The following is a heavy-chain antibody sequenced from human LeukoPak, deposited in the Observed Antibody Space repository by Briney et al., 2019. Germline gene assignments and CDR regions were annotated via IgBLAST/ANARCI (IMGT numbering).Heavy chain of an antibody. Sequence: GGSLRLSCATSGFTFRTHSMNWVRQAPGEGPEWVASICSSSRYIYYADSVQGRFTISRDNAKNSLYLQMNSLRAEDTALYYCAKGHSGSYYDGNFDYWGQGTLVTVSS. V-gene: IGHV3-21*04. CDR3: AKGHSGSYYDGNFDY. CDR1: GFTFRTHS. J-gene: IGHJ4*02. CDR2: ICSSSRYI. D-gene: IGHD1-26*01.